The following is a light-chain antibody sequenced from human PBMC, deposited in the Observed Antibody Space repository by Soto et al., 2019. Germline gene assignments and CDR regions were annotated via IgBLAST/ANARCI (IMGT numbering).Light chain of an antibody. CDR1: QSISSW. Sequence: DIQMTQSPSSLSASVGDRFTITCRASQSISSWLAWYQQKPGKAPKLLIYDASSLESGVPSRFSGSGSGTEFTLTISNLQPDDFATYYCQQYENYWTFGQGTKV. J-gene: IGKJ1*01. V-gene: IGKV1-5*01. CDR3: QQYENYWT. CDR2: DAS.